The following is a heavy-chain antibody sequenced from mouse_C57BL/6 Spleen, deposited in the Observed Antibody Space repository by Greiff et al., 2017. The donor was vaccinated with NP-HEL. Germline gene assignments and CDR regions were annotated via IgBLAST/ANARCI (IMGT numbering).Heavy chain of an antibody. CDR3: ASAYYGDAMDY. D-gene: IGHD1-1*01. Sequence: VQLQQSGAELAKPGASVKLSCKASGYTFTSYWMHWVKQRPGQGLEWIGYINPSSGYTKYNQKFKDKATLTADKSSSTAYMQLSSLTYADSAVYYCASAYYGDAMDYWGQGTSVTVSS. V-gene: IGHV1-7*01. J-gene: IGHJ4*01. CDR1: GYTFTSYW. CDR2: INPSSGYT.